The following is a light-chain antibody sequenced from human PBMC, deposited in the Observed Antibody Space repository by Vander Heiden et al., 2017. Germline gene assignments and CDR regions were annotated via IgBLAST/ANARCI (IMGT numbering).Light chain of an antibody. CDR1: ERIDHY. V-gene: IGKV1-39*01. CDR2: AAS. J-gene: IGKJ2*01. Sequence: DMHMTHSPASLSASLGERVTITCRASERIDHYLNWYRQKPGKAPELLIYAASNLQSWVPSRFSGSGSGTDFTLTIASLRPEDFATYYCQQSYGAPYNFGQGTKLE. CDR3: QQSYGAPYN.